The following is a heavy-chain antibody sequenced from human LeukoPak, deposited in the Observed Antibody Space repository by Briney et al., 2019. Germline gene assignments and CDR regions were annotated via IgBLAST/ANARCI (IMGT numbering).Heavy chain of an antibody. V-gene: IGHV1-69*13. CDR3: ARVVEQWLADY. CDR1: GGTFSSYA. J-gene: IGHJ4*02. CDR2: IIPIFGTA. D-gene: IGHD6-19*01. Sequence: ASVKVSCKASGGTFSSYAISWVRQAPGQGLEWMGGIIPIFGTANCAQKFQGRVTITADESTSTAYMELSSLRSEDTAVYYCARVVEQWLADYWGQGTLVTVSS.